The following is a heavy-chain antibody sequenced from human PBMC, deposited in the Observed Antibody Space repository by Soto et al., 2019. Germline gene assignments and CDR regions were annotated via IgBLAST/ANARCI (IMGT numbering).Heavy chain of an antibody. Sequence: PGGSLRLSCAGSGFSFSSDSMGWGRQAPGKGLECVASTSSSGSFMNYADSVKGRFTISRDNAKNSLYLQMSGLKDEDTAVYYCARDPPTGTTLDWADSWGQGTLVTVYS. CDR1: GFSFSSDS. CDR2: TSSSGSFM. D-gene: IGHD1-7*01. V-gene: IGHV3-21*01. J-gene: IGHJ4*02. CDR3: ARDPPTGTTLDWADS.